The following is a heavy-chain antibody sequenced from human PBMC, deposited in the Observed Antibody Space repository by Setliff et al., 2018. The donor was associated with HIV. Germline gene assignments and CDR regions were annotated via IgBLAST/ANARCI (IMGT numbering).Heavy chain of an antibody. CDR1: GGTFSRHA. D-gene: IGHD6-19*01. Sequence: SVKVSCKASGGTFSRHAFSWVRQAPGQGLEWMGGIIPTFDTANYAQKFQGRVTITADKSTNTVYMELNSLRSEDTAMYYCARGIHSGGSGWYNWYFDLWGRGTLVTVSS. V-gene: IGHV1-69*06. J-gene: IGHJ2*01. CDR3: ARGIHSGGSGWYNWYFDL. CDR2: IIPTFDTA.